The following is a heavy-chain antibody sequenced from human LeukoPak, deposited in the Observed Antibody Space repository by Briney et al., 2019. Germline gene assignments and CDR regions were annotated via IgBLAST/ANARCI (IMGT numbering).Heavy chain of an antibody. D-gene: IGHD3-22*01. CDR1: GFTFSEYY. J-gene: IGHJ4*02. Sequence: PGGSLRLSCADSGFTFSEYYMSWIRQAPGKGLEWVSAISGSGGSTYYADSVKGRFTISRDNSKNTLYLQMNSLRAEDTAVYYCAKDSYYDSSGYYYYWGQGTLVTVSS. V-gene: IGHV3-23*01. CDR3: AKDSYYDSSGYYYY. CDR2: ISGSGGST.